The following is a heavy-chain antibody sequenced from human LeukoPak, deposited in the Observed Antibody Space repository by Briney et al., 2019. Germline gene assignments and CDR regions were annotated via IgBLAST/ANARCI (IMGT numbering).Heavy chain of an antibody. Sequence: PGGSLRLSCAASGFTFSTYEMNWVRQAPGKGLEWVSYISSSSSTINYVDSVKGRFTISRDNAKNSLYLQMNSLRDEDTAVYYCTRGFPVDVWGQGTTVTVSS. J-gene: IGHJ6*02. CDR2: ISSSSSTI. CDR3: TRGFPVDV. CDR1: GFTFSTYE. V-gene: IGHV3-48*03.